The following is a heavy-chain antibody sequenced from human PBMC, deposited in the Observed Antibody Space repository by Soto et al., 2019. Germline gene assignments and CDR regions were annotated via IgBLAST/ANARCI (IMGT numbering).Heavy chain of an antibody. V-gene: IGHV3-30*18. CDR1: GFTFSSYG. J-gene: IGHJ4*02. CDR3: ANDDISARPDY. Sequence: PGGSLRLSCAASGFTFSSYGMHWVRQAPGKGLEWVAVISYDGSNKYYADSVKGRFTISRDNSKNTLYLQMNSLRAEDTAVYYCANDDISARPDYWGQGTLVTVSS. D-gene: IGHD6-6*01. CDR2: ISYDGSNK.